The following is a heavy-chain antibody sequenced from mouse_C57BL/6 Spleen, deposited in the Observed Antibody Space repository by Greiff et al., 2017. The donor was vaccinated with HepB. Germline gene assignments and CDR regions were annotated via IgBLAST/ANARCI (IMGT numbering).Heavy chain of an antibody. CDR3: ARPGEYYAMDY. CDR2: INPSSGYT. Sequence: VQLQQSGAELARPGASVKMSCKASGYTFTSYTMHWVKQRPGQGLEWIGYINPSSGYTKYNQKFKDKDTLTADKSYSTAYMQLSSLTSADSAVYYCARPGEYYAMDYWGQGTSVTVSS. CDR1: GYTFTSYT. J-gene: IGHJ4*01. V-gene: IGHV1-4*01. D-gene: IGHD3-1*01.